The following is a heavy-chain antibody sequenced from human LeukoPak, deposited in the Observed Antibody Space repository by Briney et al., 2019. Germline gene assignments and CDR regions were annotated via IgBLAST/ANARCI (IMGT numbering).Heavy chain of an antibody. CDR3: AKVPTTVTIKANDY. Sequence: GGSLRLSCAASGFTFSSYAMSWVRQAPGKGLEWVSAISGSGGSTYYADSVKGRFTISSDNSKNTLYLQMNSLRAEDTAVYYCAKVPTTVTIKANDYWGQGTLVTVSS. CDR2: ISGSGGST. V-gene: IGHV3-23*01. D-gene: IGHD4-17*01. CDR1: GFTFSSYA. J-gene: IGHJ4*02.